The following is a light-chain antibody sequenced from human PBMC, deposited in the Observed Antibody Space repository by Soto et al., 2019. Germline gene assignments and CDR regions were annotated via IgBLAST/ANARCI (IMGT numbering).Light chain of an antibody. CDR1: QSLIYDDGDAY. Sequence: VLMTQSPLSLPVTLGQPATISCRSSQSLIYDDGDAYLNWFQQRPGQSPRRLIYKISMRFSGVPDRFSGSGAGTDFTLKISRVEAEDVGVYFCMQATQLPWTFGQGTKVDIK. CDR2: KIS. CDR3: MQATQLPWT. V-gene: IGKV2-30*01. J-gene: IGKJ1*01.